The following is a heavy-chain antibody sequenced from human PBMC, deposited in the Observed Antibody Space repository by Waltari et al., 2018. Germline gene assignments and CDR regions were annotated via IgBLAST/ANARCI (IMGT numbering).Heavy chain of an antibody. CDR2: IKNDGRDS. CDR3: AKDLHWGQSDY. J-gene: IGHJ4*02. V-gene: IGHV3-74*01. Sequence: EVQLVESGGGLVQPGGSLRLTCAASGFHFSSFWMHWVRQVPGEGLVWGARIKNDGRDSGYADSVKGRFTISRDNAKNTLYLEMNSLRVEDTAVYYCAKDLHWGQSDYWGQGTLVTVSS. D-gene: IGHD3-16*01. CDR1: GFHFSSFW.